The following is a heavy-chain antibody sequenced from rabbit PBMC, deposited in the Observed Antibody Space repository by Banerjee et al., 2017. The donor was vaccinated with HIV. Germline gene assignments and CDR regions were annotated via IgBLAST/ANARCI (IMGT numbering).Heavy chain of an antibody. D-gene: IGHD8-1*01. CDR3: AIFDAGSSYPNYFNL. Sequence: EQLKESGGGLVQPGGSLKLSCKASGFDFSSYAITWVRQAPGKGLEYIGYITYRGNTYYASWAKGRFTISKTSSTVDLKMTSLTAADTATYFCAIFDAGSSYPNYFNLWGPGTLVTVS. CDR1: GFDFSSYA. J-gene: IGHJ4*01. CDR2: ITYRGNT. V-gene: IGHV1S21*01.